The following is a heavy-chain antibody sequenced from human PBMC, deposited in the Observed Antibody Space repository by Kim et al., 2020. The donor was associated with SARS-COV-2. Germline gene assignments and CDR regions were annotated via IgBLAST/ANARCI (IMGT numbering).Heavy chain of an antibody. D-gene: IGHD3-10*01. CDR2: IKQDGSQK. CDR1: GFTFSNYW. J-gene: IGHJ4*02. V-gene: IGHV3-7*03. CDR3: TTAIRGATGY. Sequence: GGSLRLSCAASGFTFSNYWMNWVRQAPGKGLEWVANIKQDGSQKSYMDSVKGRFTISRDNAKNSLYLQMNSLRAEDTAVYYGTTAIRGATGYWGQGTLVTVSS.